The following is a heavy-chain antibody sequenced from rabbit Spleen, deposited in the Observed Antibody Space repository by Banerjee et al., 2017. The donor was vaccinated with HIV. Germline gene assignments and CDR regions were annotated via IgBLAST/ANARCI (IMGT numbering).Heavy chain of an antibody. D-gene: IGHD1-1*01. CDR1: GVSLNDKDV. CDR2: IYAGSYGSA. Sequence: EQLEESGGGLVKPEGSLTLTCKASGVSLNDKDVMCWVRQAPGKGLEWIACIYAGSYGSAYYASWAKGRFTISKASSTTVTLQMTSLTAADTATYFCARHRDGISGDDLWGPGTLVTVS. V-gene: IGHV1S45*01. CDR3: ARHRDGISGDDL. J-gene: IGHJ6*01.